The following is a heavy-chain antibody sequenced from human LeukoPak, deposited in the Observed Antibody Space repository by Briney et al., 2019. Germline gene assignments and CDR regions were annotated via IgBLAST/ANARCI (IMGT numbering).Heavy chain of an antibody. CDR2: IYHSGST. V-gene: IGHV4-30-2*01. J-gene: IGHJ3*02. CDR1: GGSISSGGYS. CDR3: AHLWSDAFDI. D-gene: IGHD2-21*01. Sequence: SETLSLTCAVSGGSISSGGYSWSWIRQPPGKGLEWIGYIYHSGSTYYNPSLKSRVTISVDRSKNQFSLKLSSVTAADTAVYYCAHLWSDAFDIWGQGTMVTVSS.